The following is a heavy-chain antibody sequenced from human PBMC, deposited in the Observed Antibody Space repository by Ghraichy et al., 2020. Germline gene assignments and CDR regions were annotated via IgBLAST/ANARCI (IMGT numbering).Heavy chain of an antibody. CDR2: INHSGST. J-gene: IGHJ4*02. V-gene: IGHV4-34*01. CDR3: ASGIAYAFDY. Sequence: SETLSLTCAVYGGSFSGYYWSWIRQPPGKGLEWIGEINHSGSTNYNPSLKSRVTISVDTSKNQFSLKLSSVTAADTAVYYCASGIAYAFDYWGQGTLVTVSS. CDR1: GGSFSGYY. D-gene: IGHD2/OR15-2a*01.